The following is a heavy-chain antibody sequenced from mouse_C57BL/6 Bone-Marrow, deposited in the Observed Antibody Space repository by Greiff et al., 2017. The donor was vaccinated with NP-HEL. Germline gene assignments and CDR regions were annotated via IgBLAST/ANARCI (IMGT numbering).Heavy chain of an antibody. J-gene: IGHJ2*01. D-gene: IGHD2-3*01. CDR2: IWSGGST. V-gene: IGHV2-2*01. Sequence: VKLVESGPGLVQPSQSLSITCTVSGFSLTSYGVHWVRQSPGKGLEWLGVIWSGGSTDYNAAFISRLSISKDNSKSQVFFKMNSLQADDTAIYYCARLGGDGHYDFDYWGQGTTLTVSS. CDR3: ARLGGDGHYDFDY. CDR1: GFSLTSYG.